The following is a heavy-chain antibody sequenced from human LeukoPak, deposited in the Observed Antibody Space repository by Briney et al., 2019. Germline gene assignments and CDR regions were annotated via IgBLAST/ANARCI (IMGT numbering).Heavy chain of an antibody. J-gene: IGHJ3*02. CDR2: INSDGSST. CDR1: GFTFSSYW. V-gene: IGHV3-74*01. D-gene: IGHD4-17*01. Sequence: PGGSLRLSRAASGFTFSSYWMHWVRQAPGKGLVWVSRINSDGSSTSYADSVKGRFTISRDNAKNTLYLQMNSLRAEDTAVYYCASHLPGYGDYVGAFDIWGQGTMVTVSS. CDR3: ASHLPGYGDYVGAFDI.